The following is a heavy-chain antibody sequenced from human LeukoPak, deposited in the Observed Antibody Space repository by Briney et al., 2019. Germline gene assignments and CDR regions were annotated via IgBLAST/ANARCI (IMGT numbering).Heavy chain of an antibody. V-gene: IGHV4-39*01. CDR3: ARQLVVVEPAEFDY. CDR1: GGSISSSSYY. Sequence: SETLSLTCTVSGGSISSSSYYWGCIRQSPGKGLEWIGSIYYSGSTYYNPSLKSRVTISVDTSKNQFSLKLSSVTAADTAVYYCARQLVVVEPAEFDYWGQGTLVTVSS. D-gene: IGHD2-2*01. J-gene: IGHJ4*02. CDR2: IYYSGST.